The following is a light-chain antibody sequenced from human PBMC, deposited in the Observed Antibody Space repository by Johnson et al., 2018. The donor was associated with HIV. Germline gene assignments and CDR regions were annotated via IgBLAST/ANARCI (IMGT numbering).Light chain of an antibody. CDR1: SSNIGNNY. V-gene: IGLV1-51*02. CDR3: GTWDSSLNAAYV. CDR2: ENN. J-gene: IGLJ1*01. Sequence: HSVLTQPPSVSAAPGQKVTISCSGSSSNIGNNYVSWYQQLPGTAPKLLIYENNKRPSGIPDRFSGSKSGTSATLGITGLQTGDEADYYCGTWDSSLNAAYVVGTGTKVTVL.